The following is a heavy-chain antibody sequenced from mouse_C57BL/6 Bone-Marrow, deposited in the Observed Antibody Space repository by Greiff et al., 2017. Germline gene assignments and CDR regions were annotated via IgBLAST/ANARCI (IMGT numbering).Heavy chain of an antibody. CDR1: GFNIKDDY. CDR2: IDPEIGDP. Sequence: EVQLQQSGAELVRPGASVKLSCTASGFNIKDDYIHWVKQRPEQGLEWIGWIDPEIGDPEYASTFPGKATITSDTSSNPAYLQLSSLTSEDTAVYYCSSFDGNYFDFWGQGTPLTVAS. J-gene: IGHJ2*01. V-gene: IGHV14-4*01. CDR3: SSFDGNYFDF. D-gene: IGHD2-3*01.